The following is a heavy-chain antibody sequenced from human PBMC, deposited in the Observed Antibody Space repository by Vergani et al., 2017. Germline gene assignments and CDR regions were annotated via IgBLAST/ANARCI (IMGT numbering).Heavy chain of an antibody. CDR3: ASGRSIFGVVTHHPR. CDR1: GGSISSSSYY. D-gene: IGHD3-3*01. CDR2: IYYSGST. J-gene: IGHJ4*02. Sequence: QLQLQESGPGLVKPSETLSLTCTVSGGSISSSSYYWGWIRQPPGKGLEWIGSIYYSGSTYYNPSLKSRVTISVDTSKNQFSLKLSSVTAADTAVYYCASGRSIFGVVTHHPRWGQGTLVTVSS. V-gene: IGHV4-39*01.